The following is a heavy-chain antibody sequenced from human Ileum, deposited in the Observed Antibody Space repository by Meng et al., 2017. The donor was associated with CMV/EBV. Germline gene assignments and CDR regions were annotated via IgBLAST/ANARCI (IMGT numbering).Heavy chain of an antibody. V-gene: IGHV1-8*03. CDR3: AKWVDCSSTSCPYYYYGMDV. D-gene: IGHD2-2*01. CDR1: GYTFTSYD. J-gene: IGHJ6*02. CDR2: MNPNSGNT. Sequence: ASVKVSCKASGYTFTSYDINWLRQATGQGLEWMGWMNPNSGNTGYAQKFQGRVTITRNTSISTAYMELSSLRSEDTAVYYCAKWVDCSSTSCPYYYYGMDVWGQGTTVTVSS.